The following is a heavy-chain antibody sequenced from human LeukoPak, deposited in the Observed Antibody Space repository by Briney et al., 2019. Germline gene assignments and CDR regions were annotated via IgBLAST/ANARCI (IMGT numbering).Heavy chain of an antibody. Sequence: SETLSLTCTVSGGSISSLYWSWIRQPAGKGLEWIGRIYTSGSTNYNPSLKSRVTMSVDTSKNQFSLKLSSVTAADTAVYYCARDNRECTNVVCYPDYYYGMDGWGQGTTVTVSS. J-gene: IGHJ6*02. D-gene: IGHD2-8*01. V-gene: IGHV4-4*07. CDR3: ARDNRECTNVVCYPDYYYGMDG. CDR2: IYTSGST. CDR1: GGSISSLY.